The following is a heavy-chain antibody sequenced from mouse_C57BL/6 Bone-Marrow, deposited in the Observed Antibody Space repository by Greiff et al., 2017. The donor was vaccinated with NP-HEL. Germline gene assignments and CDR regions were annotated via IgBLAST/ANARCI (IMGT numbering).Heavy chain of an antibody. J-gene: IGHJ3*01. D-gene: IGHD4-1*01. Sequence: QVQLKQPGAELVRPGTSVKLSCKASGYTFTSYWMHWVKQRPGQGLEWIGVIDPSDSYTNYNQKFKGKATLTVDTSSSTAYMQLSSLTSEDSAVYYGARSVTGTKAYWGQGTLVTVSA. CDR1: GYTFTSYW. CDR3: ARSVTGTKAY. CDR2: IDPSDSYT. V-gene: IGHV1-59*01.